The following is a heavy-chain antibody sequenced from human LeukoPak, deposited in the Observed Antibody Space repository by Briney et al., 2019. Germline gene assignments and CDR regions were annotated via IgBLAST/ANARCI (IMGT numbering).Heavy chain of an antibody. CDR2: IKSKTDGGTT. V-gene: IGHV3-15*01. J-gene: IGHJ6*03. D-gene: IGHD5-18*01. CDR1: GFTFRNAW. CDR3: TTVDTAMVYYYYYYYMDV. Sequence: GGSLRLSCAASGFTFRNAWMSWVRQAPGKGLEWVGRIKSKTDGGTTDYAAPVKGRFTISRDDSKNTLYLQMNSLKTEDTAVYYCTTVDTAMVYYYYYYYMDVWGKGTTVTVSS.